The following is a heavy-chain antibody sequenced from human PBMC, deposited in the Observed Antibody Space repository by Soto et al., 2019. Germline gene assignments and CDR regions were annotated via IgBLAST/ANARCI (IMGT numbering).Heavy chain of an antibody. V-gene: IGHV3-21*01. Sequence: GSLRLSCAASGFTFSSYSMNWVRQASGKGLEWVSSISSSSSYIYYADSVKGRFTISRDNAKNSLYLQMNSLRAEDTAVYYCARDRSRRLPAMGYYFDYWGQGILVNVSS. D-gene: IGHD5-18*01. CDR2: ISSSSSYI. J-gene: IGHJ4*02. CDR1: GFTFSSYS. CDR3: ARDRSRRLPAMGYYFDY.